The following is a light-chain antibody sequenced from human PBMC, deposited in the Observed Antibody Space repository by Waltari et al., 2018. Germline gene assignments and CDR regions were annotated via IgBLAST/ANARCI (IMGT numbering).Light chain of an antibody. J-gene: IGLJ1*01. V-gene: IGLV2-23*02. CDR1: SSDAGSYHL. CDR2: GVS. Sequence: QSALTQPASVSGSPGPSITIPCTGTSSDAGSYHLASWYQHRPGKAPTLIIYGVSKRPSGVSNRFSGSKSGNTASLTISGLRTEDEADYYCCSYAGGSAFVFGTGTKITVL. CDR3: CSYAGGSAFV.